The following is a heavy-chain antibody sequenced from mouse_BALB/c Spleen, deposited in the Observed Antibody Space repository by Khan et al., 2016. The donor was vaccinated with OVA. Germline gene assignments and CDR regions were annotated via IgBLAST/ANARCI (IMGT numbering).Heavy chain of an antibody. CDR2: ISGDSNTI. CDR3: ATSYFYGYYFDY. V-gene: IGHV5-17*02. J-gene: IGHJ2*01. CDR1: GFTFNSYG. D-gene: IGHD1-1*01. Sequence: EVELVESGGGLVQPGGSRKLSCAASGFTFNSYGMHWVRQAPEKGLEWVAYISGDSNTIYYTDTVKGRFTISRENPKNTLFLQMTSLMSEDTAMYYCATSYFYGYYFDYWGPGTTLTVS.